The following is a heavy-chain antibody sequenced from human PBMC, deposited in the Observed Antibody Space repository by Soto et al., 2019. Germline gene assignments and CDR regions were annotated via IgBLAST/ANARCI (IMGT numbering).Heavy chain of an antibody. CDR1: GFTFSSYG. CDR3: ATQYTY. J-gene: IGHJ4*02. D-gene: IGHD6-6*01. V-gene: IGHV3-30*03. CDR2: ISYDGSNK. Sequence: QVQLVESGGGVVQPGRSLRLSCAASGFTFSSYGMHWVRQAPGKGLEWVAVISYDGSNKYYADYVKGRFTISRDNSKNTLYLQMNSLRAEDTAVYYCATQYTYWGQGTLVTVSS.